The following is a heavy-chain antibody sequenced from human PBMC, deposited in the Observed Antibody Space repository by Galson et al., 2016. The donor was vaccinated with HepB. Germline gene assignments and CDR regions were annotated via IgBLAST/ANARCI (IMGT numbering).Heavy chain of an antibody. CDR2: ISDSGRTT. V-gene: IGHV3-23*01. J-gene: IGHJ6*02. D-gene: IGHD5-12*01. CDR3: ANLRGGYSGPRYYDYYNGMDV. CDR1: GFAFSSYA. Sequence: SLRLSCAASGFAFSSYAMSWVRQAPGKGLERVSAISDSGRTTYYTDSVKGRFTISRDNSRNTLHLQMNSLTAVDTAIYYCANLRGGYSGPRYYDYYNGMDVWGQGTTVTVSS.